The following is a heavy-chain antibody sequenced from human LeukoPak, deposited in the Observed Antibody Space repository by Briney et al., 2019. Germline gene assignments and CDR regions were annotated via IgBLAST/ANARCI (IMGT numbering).Heavy chain of an antibody. D-gene: IGHD2-15*01. CDR3: AKSPRAAPAGIFDY. Sequence: GGSLRLSCAAPGFTVSSNYMSWVRQAPGKGLEWVSAISGSGGSTYYADSVKGRFTISRDNSKNTLYLQMNSLRAEDTAVYYCAKSPRAAPAGIFDYWGQGTLVTVSS. CDR1: GFTVSSNY. V-gene: IGHV3-23*01. J-gene: IGHJ4*02. CDR2: ISGSGGST.